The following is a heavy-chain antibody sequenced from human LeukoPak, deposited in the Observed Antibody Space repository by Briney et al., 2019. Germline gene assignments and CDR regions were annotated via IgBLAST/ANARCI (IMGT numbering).Heavy chain of an antibody. J-gene: IGHJ4*02. D-gene: IGHD3-3*01. Sequence: GGSLRLSCAASGFTFSSYWMSWVRQAPGKGLEWVANIKQDGSEKYYVDSVKGRFTISRDNAKNSLYLQMNSLRAEDTAVYYCARVFRITIFGVVIKPFNRLDYWGQGTLVTVSS. V-gene: IGHV3-7*01. CDR3: ARVFRITIFGVVIKPFNRLDY. CDR2: IKQDGSEK. CDR1: GFTFSSYW.